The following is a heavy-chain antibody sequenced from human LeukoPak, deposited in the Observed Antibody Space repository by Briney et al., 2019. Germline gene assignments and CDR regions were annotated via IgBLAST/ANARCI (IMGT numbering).Heavy chain of an antibody. CDR3: ARGVSLKIPYYYDSSGYLFDY. J-gene: IGHJ4*02. Sequence: SETLSLTCTVSGGSIRSYYWSWIRQPAGKGLEWIGRMYTSGSTNYNPSLKSRVIMSVDTSKNQFSLKLSSVTAADTAVYYCARGVSLKIPYYYDSSGYLFDYWGQGTLVTVSS. D-gene: IGHD3-22*01. CDR2: MYTSGST. CDR1: GGSIRSYY. V-gene: IGHV4-4*07.